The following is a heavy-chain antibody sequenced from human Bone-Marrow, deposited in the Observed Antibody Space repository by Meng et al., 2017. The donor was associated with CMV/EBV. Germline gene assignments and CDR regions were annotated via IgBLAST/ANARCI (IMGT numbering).Heavy chain of an antibody. V-gene: IGHV3-30-3*01. Sequence: GGSLRLSCAASGFTFSSYAMHWVRQAPGKGLEWVAVISYDGTNKYYADSVKGRFTISRDNSKNTLYLQMNSLRAEDTAVYYCARGSYYYGSGSYYKRAFDIWGQGKMVTVSS. CDR1: GFTFSSYA. CDR2: ISYDGTNK. J-gene: IGHJ3*02. D-gene: IGHD3-10*01. CDR3: ARGSYYYGSGSYYKRAFDI.